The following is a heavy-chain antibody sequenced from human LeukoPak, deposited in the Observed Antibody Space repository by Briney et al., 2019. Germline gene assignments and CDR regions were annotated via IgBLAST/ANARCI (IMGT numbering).Heavy chain of an antibody. V-gene: IGHV4-39*07. CDR2: IFYSGTT. CDR1: GGSISSGDYH. J-gene: IGHJ4*02. CDR3: AWAPYSYGFSDY. D-gene: IGHD5-18*01. Sequence: SETLSLTCTVSGGSISSGDYHWGWIRQPPGKGLEWVASIFYSGTTYYNPSLKSRVTISVDTSKNQFSLKLSSVTAADTAVYYCAWAPYSYGFSDYWGQGTLVTVSS.